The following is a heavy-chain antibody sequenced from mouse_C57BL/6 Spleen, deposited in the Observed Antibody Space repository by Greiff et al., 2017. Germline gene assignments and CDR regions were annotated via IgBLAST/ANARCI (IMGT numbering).Heavy chain of an antibody. J-gene: IGHJ4*01. V-gene: IGHV1-26*01. CDR2: INPNNCGT. Sequence: VQLQQSGPELVKPGASVKISCKASGYTFPDYYMNWVKQSHGKSLEWIGDINPNNCGTSYNQKFKGTATLTVDRSSSTAYMDLRSLTSEGSAVYYCAKVNRDYAMDYWGQGTSVTVSS. CDR1: GYTFPDYY. CDR3: AKVNRDYAMDY. D-gene: IGHD2-14*01.